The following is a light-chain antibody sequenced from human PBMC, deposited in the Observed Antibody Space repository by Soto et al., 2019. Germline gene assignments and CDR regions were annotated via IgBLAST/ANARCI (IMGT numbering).Light chain of an antibody. Sequence: QSALTQPASVSGSPGQSITISCTGTSSDVGGYNYVSWYQQHPGKAPKLMIYDVSNRPSGVSNRFSGSKSCNTASLTISGLQAEYEADYYCSSYTSSSTRVFGTGTKLTVL. J-gene: IGLJ1*01. CDR1: SSDVGGYNY. CDR2: DVS. CDR3: SSYTSSSTRV. V-gene: IGLV2-14*01.